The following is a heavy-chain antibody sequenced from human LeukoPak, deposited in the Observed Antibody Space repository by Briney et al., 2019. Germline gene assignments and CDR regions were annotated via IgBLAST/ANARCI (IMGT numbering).Heavy chain of an antibody. CDR3: ARDRGPRTGFMVREAYDY. D-gene: IGHD3-10*01. CDR2: INTDGSIT. V-gene: IGHV3-74*01. CDR1: GFTFSDYW. J-gene: IGHJ4*02. Sequence: GGSLRLSCAASGFTFSDYWIHWVRQAPGKGLVWVSRINTDGSITNYADSVKGRFSISRDNAKNTLYLQMSSLRAEDTAVYYCARDRGPRTGFMVREAYDYWGQGTRSPSPQ.